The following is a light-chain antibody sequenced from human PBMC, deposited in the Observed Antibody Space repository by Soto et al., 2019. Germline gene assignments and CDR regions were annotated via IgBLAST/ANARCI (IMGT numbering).Light chain of an antibody. J-gene: IGKJ1*01. V-gene: IGKV3-20*01. CDR3: QQYADSPQT. CDR1: QSVNRNY. CDR2: GAS. Sequence: EIVLTQSPGTLSLSPGEGATLSCRASQSVNRNYLAWYQQKPGQAPRLLIYGASTRDTDIPDRFGGSGSGTDFTLTISRLEPEDFAVYYCQQYADSPQTFGQGTKVDIK.